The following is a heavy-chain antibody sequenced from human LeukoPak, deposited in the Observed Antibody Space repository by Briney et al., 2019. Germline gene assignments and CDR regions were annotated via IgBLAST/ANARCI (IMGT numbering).Heavy chain of an antibody. Sequence: PGGSLRLSCAASGFTFNNYAMHWVRQAPGKGLNWVAFISYDGSDKYSADSVKGRFTISRDNSKNTLYLQMNSLRPEDTAVYYRAKDEPGSYSPSDYWGQGTLVPVSS. J-gene: IGHJ4*02. D-gene: IGHD3-10*01. CDR1: GFTFNNYA. CDR3: AKDEPGSYSPSDY. CDR2: ISYDGSDK. V-gene: IGHV3-30*18.